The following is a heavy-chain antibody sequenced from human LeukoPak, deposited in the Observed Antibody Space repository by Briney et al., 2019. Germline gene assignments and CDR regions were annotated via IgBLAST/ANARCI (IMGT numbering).Heavy chain of an antibody. CDR2: ISSSGSTI. D-gene: IGHD3-22*01. V-gene: IGHV3-11*01. CDR1: GFTFSDYY. Sequence: PGGSLRLSCAASGFTFSDYYMSWIRQAPGKGLEWVSCISSSGSTIYYADSVKGRFTISRDNAKNSLYLQMNSLRAEDTAVYYCAREHYYDSSGYFDYWGQGTLVTVSS. CDR3: AREHYYDSSGYFDY. J-gene: IGHJ4*02.